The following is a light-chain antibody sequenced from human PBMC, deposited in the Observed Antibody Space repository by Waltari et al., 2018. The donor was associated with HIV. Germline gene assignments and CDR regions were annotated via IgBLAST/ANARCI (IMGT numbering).Light chain of an antibody. V-gene: IGLV1-51*01. Sequence: QAVLTQPPSVSAPPGLKVHLSSSGSTYHIGHNYVSCYQRLPGTAPKLLIYDSSERPSGIPDRFSGSKSGTSATLGITGLQTGDEADYYCGTWDSSLSAVVFGTGTKVTVL. CDR3: GTWDSSLSAVV. J-gene: IGLJ1*01. CDR2: DSS. CDR1: TYHIGHNY.